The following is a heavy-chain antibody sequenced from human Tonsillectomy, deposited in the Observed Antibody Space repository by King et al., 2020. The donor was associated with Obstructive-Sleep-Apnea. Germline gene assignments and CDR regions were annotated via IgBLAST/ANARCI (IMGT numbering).Heavy chain of an antibody. J-gene: IGHJ1*01. D-gene: IGHD6-19*01. Sequence: VQLVESGAEVQKPGSSVKVSCKASGGTFSNYAISWVRQAPGQGLQWMGGIIPLSGRTSYAQNLQGRVTITADESTRTAYMELTSLRSQDTAVYYCARPSVAGTGYFPYWVQG. CDR2: IIPLSGRT. V-gene: IGHV1-69*01. CDR1: GGTFSNYA. CDR3: ARPSVAGTGYFPY.